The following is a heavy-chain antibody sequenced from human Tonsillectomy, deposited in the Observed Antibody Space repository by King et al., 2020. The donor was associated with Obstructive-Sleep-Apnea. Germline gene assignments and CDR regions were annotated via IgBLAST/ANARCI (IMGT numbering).Heavy chain of an antibody. V-gene: IGHV3-64*01. CDR1: GFTFSSYA. CDR3: ARLVGATLYGMDV. J-gene: IGHJ6*02. CDR2: ISSNGGST. D-gene: IGHD1-26*01. Sequence: VQLVESGGGLVQPGGSLRLSCAASGFTFSSYAMHWVRQAPGKGLEYVSAISSNGGSTYYANSVKGRFTIPRDNSKNTLYLQMGSLRAEDMAVYYCARLVGATLYGMDVWGQGTTVTVSS.